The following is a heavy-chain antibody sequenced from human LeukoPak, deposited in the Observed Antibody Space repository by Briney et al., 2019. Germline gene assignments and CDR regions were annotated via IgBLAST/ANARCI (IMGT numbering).Heavy chain of an antibody. V-gene: IGHV1-18*01. J-gene: IGHJ4*01. Sequence: ASVKVSCKASGYTFTTYGIGWVRQAPGQGLEWMGWISGYNGNTNYAQKFQGRVTMTTDTSTSTAYMELSSLRSEDTAVYYCASQGSSGYYLIDYWGQGTLVNGSS. CDR3: ASQGSSGYYLIDY. D-gene: IGHD3-22*01. CDR2: ISGYNGNT. CDR1: GYTFTTYG.